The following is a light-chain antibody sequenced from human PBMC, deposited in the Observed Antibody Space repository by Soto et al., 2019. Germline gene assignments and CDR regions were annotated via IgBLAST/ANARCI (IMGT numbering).Light chain of an antibody. CDR2: DVT. CDR3: CSHAGSYTYV. Sequence: SLNPPRSVYGSPGQSLTISCPGTSSDVGGYNYVSWYQQYPGKVPKLMIYDVTKRPSGVPDRFSGSKSGNTASLTISGLQAEDEADYYCCSHAGSYTYVFGTGTKVTVL. V-gene: IGLV2-11*01. J-gene: IGLJ1*01. CDR1: SSDVGGYNY.